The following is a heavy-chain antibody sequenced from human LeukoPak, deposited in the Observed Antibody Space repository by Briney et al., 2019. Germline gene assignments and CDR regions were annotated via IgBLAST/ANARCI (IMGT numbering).Heavy chain of an antibody. D-gene: IGHD6-13*01. V-gene: IGHV4-61*02. Sequence: SETLSLTCTVSGGSISGGSYYWSWIRQPAGKGLEWIGRIYTSGSTNYNPSLKSRVTISVDTSKNQFSLKLSSVTAADTAVYYCARGRAYSSSWGVYFDYWGQGTLVTVSS. CDR1: GGSISGGSYY. J-gene: IGHJ4*02. CDR2: IYTSGST. CDR3: ARGRAYSSSWGVYFDY.